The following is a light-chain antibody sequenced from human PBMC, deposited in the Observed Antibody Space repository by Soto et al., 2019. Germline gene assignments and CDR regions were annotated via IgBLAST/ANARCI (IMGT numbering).Light chain of an antibody. CDR2: DVT. CDR1: SSDVGGYNY. Sequence: QSVLNPPASVSGCPGQSITISCTGTSSDVGGYNYVSWYQQQPGKAPKFMIYDVTNRPSRVSNRFSGSKSGNTASLTISGLQAEDEADYYCCSYTTSNTRQIVFGTGTKVTVL. CDR3: CSYTTSNTRQIV. V-gene: IGLV2-14*01. J-gene: IGLJ1*01.